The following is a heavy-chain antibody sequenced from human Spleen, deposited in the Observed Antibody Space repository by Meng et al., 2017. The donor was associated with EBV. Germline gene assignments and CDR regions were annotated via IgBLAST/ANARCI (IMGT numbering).Heavy chain of an antibody. J-gene: IGHJ4*02. CDR2: MNPNSGNT. D-gene: IGHD3-16*02. V-gene: IGHV1-8*01. Sequence: QVQLVQSGAEVTKPXASVKVXCKASGYTFTSYDSNWVRQGTGQGLEWMGWMNPNSGNTGYAQKFQGRVTMTRNTSISTAYMELSSLRSEDTAVYYCARGRYDYIWGSYRNLNFDDWGQGTLVTVSS. CDR3: ARGRYDYIWGSYRNLNFDD. CDR1: GYTFTSYD.